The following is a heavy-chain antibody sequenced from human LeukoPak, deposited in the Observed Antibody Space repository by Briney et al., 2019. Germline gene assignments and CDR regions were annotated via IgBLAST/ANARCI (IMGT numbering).Heavy chain of an antibody. CDR1: GFTFSSYA. CDR3: ARAQRSSVSNYYYVMDV. CDR2: ISYNVSNK. Sequence: GGSLRLSCAASGFTFSSYAMHWVRQAPGQGLEWVAVISYNVSNKYYADSVKGRFTISRDNSKNTLYMQMNSLRAEGTAVYYWARAQRSSVSNYYYVMDVWGQGTTVTVSS. J-gene: IGHJ6*02. D-gene: IGHD2-15*01. V-gene: IGHV3-30-3*01.